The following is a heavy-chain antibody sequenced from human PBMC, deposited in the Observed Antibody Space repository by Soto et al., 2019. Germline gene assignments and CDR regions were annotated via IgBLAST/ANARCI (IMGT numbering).Heavy chain of an antibody. CDR1: GYTFTSYA. CDR2: INAGNGNT. CDR3: ARGTGIAVAALNWFDP. V-gene: IGHV1-3*01. Sequence: ASVKVSCKASGYTFTSYAMHWVRQAPGQRLEWMGWINAGNGNTKYSQKFQGRVTITRDPSASTAYMELSSLRSEDTAVYYCARGTGIAVAALNWFDPWGQGTLVTVSS. D-gene: IGHD6-19*01. J-gene: IGHJ5*02.